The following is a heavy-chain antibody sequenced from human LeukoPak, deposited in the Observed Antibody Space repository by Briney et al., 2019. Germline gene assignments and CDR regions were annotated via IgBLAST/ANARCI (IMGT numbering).Heavy chain of an antibody. CDR3: ARDVKYQLLHWFDN. J-gene: IGHJ4*02. CDR2: ISPYTGDT. Sequence: ASVKVSCKASGYTFTSYGISWERQAPGQGLEWMGWISPYTGDTNYAQNLQGRVTMTTDTSTSTAYMELRSLRSDDTAVYYCARDVKYQLLHWFDNWGQGTLVTVSS. V-gene: IGHV1-18*01. D-gene: IGHD2-2*01. CDR1: GYTFTSYG.